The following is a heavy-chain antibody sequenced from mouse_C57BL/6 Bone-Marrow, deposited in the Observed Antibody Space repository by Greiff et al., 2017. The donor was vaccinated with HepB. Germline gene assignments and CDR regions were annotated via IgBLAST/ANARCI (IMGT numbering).Heavy chain of an antibody. CDR3: AREDYSNYNWYFDV. CDR2: IYPGSGNT. CDR1: GYTFTDYY. J-gene: IGHJ1*03. D-gene: IGHD2-5*01. Sequence: VQLQQSGAELVRPGASVKLSCKASGYTFTDYYINWVKQRPGQGLEWIARIYPGSGNTYYNEKFKGKATLTAEKSSSTAYMQLSSLTSEDSAVYFCAREDYSNYNWYFDVWGTGTTVTVSS. V-gene: IGHV1-76*01.